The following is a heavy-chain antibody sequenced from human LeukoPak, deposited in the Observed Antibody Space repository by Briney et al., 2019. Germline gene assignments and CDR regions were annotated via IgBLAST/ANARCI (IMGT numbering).Heavy chain of an antibody. CDR2: INHSGST. J-gene: IGHJ4*02. Sequence: SETLSLTCAVYGGSFSGYYWSWIRQPPGKGLEWIGEINHSGSTNYNPSLKSRVTISVDTSKNQFSLKLSSVTAADTAVYYCAREFPPDYVWGSYRYKRGYFDYWGQGTLVTVSS. V-gene: IGHV4-34*01. D-gene: IGHD3-16*02. CDR3: AREFPPDYVWGSYRYKRGYFDY. CDR1: GGSFSGYY.